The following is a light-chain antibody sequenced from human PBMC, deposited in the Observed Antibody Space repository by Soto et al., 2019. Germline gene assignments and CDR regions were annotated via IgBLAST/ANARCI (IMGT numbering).Light chain of an antibody. J-gene: IGLJ2*01. Sequence: QCALTQPASVCGSPGQSITISCTGTSSDVGGYRYVSWYQQHPGKAPKLMIYDVSNRPSGVSNRFSGSKSGNTASLTISGLQTEDEADYYCRSYTTSSTVVFGGGTKLTVL. CDR3: RSYTTSSTVV. CDR1: SSDVGGYRY. CDR2: DVS. V-gene: IGLV2-14*01.